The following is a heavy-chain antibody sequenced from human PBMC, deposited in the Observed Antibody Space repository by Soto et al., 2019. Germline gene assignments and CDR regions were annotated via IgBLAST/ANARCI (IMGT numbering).Heavy chain of an antibody. CDR1: GGTFSSYA. CDR3: ARAYRSYYYDSSGYYDAFDI. Sequence: GASVKVSCKASGGTFSSYAISWVRQAPGQGLEWMGGIIPIFGTANYAQKFQGRVTITADESTSTAYMELSSLRSEDTAVYYCARAYRSYYYDSSGYYDAFDIWGQGTMVTVSS. CDR2: IIPIFGTA. V-gene: IGHV1-69*13. D-gene: IGHD3-22*01. J-gene: IGHJ3*02.